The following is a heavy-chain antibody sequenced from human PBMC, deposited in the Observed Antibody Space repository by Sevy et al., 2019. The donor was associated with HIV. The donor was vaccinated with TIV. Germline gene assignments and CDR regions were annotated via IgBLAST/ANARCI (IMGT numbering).Heavy chain of an antibody. Sequence: GGSLRLSCAASGFTFSNYSMNWVRQAPGKGLEWVSYISSSTTLYYADSVKGRFTISRDNAKNLLYLQMNSLSDADTAVYYCARSGGLRYWGQGTLVTVSS. D-gene: IGHD3-16*02. CDR3: ARSGGLRY. CDR2: ISSSTTL. J-gene: IGHJ4*02. CDR1: GFTFSNYS. V-gene: IGHV3-48*02.